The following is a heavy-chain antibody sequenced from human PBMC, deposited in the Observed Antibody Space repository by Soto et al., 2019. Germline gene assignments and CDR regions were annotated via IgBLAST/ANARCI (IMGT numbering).Heavy chain of an antibody. CDR2: ISDDGTSM. CDR1: GFTFRDYE. Sequence: HPGGSLRLSCTASGFTFRDYEMSCFRRVPGKGLEWLSYISDDGTSMQYAESVKGRFTISRDNRKTSVYLQMSSLRGDDTAVYFCATAPGGVFQYAMDVWGQGVTVTVSS. J-gene: IGHJ6*02. V-gene: IGHV3-48*03. CDR3: ATAPGGVFQYAMDV. D-gene: IGHD2-8*01.